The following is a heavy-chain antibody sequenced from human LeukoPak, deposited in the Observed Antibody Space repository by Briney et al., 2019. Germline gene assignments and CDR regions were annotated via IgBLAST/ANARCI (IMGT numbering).Heavy chain of an antibody. CDR3: SVEMPFDY. CDR2: IKSETDGATT. J-gene: IGHJ4*02. D-gene: IGHD2-2*01. Sequence: GGSLRVSCVASRDTLLMGWMSLVCQAPGKGQEWVGRIKSETDGATTDYAAPVKARFIISRDDSESTLYLQMNSLRSEDTGVYYCSVEMPFDYWGQGSVGAVSS. CDR1: RDTLLMGW. V-gene: IGHV3-15*01.